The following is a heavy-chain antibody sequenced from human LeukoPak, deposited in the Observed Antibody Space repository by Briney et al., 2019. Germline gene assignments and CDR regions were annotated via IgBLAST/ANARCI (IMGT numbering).Heavy chain of an antibody. J-gene: IGHJ6*03. CDR2: ISYDGSNK. CDR3: AKDLVRSSSSSTSYMDV. CDR1: GFTFSSYG. Sequence: GGSLRLSCAASGFTFSSYGMHWVRQAPGKGLEWVAVISYDGSNKYYADSVKGRFTISRDNSKNTLYLQMNSLRAEDTAVYYCAKDLVRSSSSSTSYMDVWGKGTTVTVSS. D-gene: IGHD6-6*01. V-gene: IGHV3-30*18.